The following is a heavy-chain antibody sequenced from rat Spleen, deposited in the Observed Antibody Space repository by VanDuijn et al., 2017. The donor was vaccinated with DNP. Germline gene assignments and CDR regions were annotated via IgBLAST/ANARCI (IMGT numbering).Heavy chain of an antibody. Sequence: EVQLVESGGGLVQPGRSLKLSCAVSGFTFSNYGMAWVRQAPTKGLEWVASITNSGGSTYYRDSVKGRFTISRDNAKSTLYLQMDSLRSEDTATYYCTTDPSTTTGAMDAWGQGTSVTVSS. D-gene: IGHD1-10*01. CDR3: TTDPSTTTGAMDA. CDR1: GFTFSNYG. V-gene: IGHV5-27*01. J-gene: IGHJ4*01. CDR2: ITNSGGST.